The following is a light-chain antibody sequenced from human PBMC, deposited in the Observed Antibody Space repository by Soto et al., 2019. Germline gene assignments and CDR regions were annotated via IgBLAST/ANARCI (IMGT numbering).Light chain of an antibody. Sequence: EIVMTQSPATLSVSPGERATLSCRASQSVTSNLAWYQQKPGQAPRLLVYGASTRATGIPARFSGSGSGTEFTLSISSLKSEDFAVYYCQQSNNWPLTFGGGTKVDIK. V-gene: IGKV3-15*01. CDR2: GAS. J-gene: IGKJ4*01. CDR1: QSVTSN. CDR3: QQSNNWPLT.